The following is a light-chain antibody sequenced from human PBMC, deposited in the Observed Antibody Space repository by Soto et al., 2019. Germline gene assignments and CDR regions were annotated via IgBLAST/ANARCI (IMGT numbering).Light chain of an antibody. CDR1: QSVSSSY. J-gene: IGKJ1*01. CDR2: GAS. CDR3: QRYGSSRTWT. V-gene: IGKV3-20*01. Sequence: EIVLTQSPGTLSLSPGERATLSCRASQSVSSSYLAWYQQKPGQAPRLLIYGASSRATGIPDRFSGSGSGTDFTLTISRLEPEDFAVYYCQRYGSSRTWTFGQGTRWIS.